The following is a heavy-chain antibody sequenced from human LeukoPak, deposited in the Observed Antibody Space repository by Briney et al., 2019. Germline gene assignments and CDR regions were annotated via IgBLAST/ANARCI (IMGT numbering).Heavy chain of an antibody. V-gene: IGHV3-21*01. J-gene: IGHJ4*02. Sequence: PVGSLRLSCAASGFTFSTYSMNWVRQAPGKGLEWVSSISSTSSYIYYADSVKGRFTISRDNAQKSLYLQMNSLRAEDTAVYYCARVGYSSGWYFDYWGQGTLVTVSS. CDR2: ISSTSSYI. CDR3: ARVGYSSGWYFDY. CDR1: GFTFSTYS. D-gene: IGHD6-19*01.